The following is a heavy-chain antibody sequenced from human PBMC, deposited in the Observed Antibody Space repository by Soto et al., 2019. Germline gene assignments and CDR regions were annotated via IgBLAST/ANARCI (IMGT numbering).Heavy chain of an antibody. CDR1: GGSVSSSSYY. CDR3: AISNVDTAMGPCYYGMDV. D-gene: IGHD5-18*01. V-gene: IGHV4-39*01. Sequence: PSETLSLTCTVSGGSVSSSSYYWGWIRQPPGKGLEWIGSIYYSGSTYYNPSLKSRVTISVDTSKNQFSLKLSSVTAADTAVYYCAISNVDTAMGPCYYGMDVWGQGTTVTVSS. J-gene: IGHJ6*02. CDR2: IYYSGST.